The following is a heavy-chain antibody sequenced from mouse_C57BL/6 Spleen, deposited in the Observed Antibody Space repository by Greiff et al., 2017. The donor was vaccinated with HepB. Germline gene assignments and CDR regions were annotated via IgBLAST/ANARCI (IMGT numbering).Heavy chain of an antibody. CDR3: ARRTYYSNYDAMDY. V-gene: IGHV1-18*01. D-gene: IGHD2-5*01. Sequence: EVQLQQSGPELVKPGASVKIPCKASGYTFTDYNMDWVKQSHGKSLEWIGDINPNNGGTIYNQKFKGKATLTVDKSSSTAYMELRSLTSEETAVYYCARRTYYSNYDAMDYWGQGTSVTVSS. J-gene: IGHJ4*01. CDR2: INPNNGGT. CDR1: GYTFTDYN.